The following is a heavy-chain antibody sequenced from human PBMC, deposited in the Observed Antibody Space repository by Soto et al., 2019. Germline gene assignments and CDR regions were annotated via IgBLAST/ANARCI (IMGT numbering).Heavy chain of an antibody. V-gene: IGHV4-59*08. CDR3: ARRWGDAFDT. CDR2: IYYSGST. D-gene: IGHD3-16*01. J-gene: IGHJ3*02. Sequence: PSETLSLTCTVSGGSISSYYWSWIRQPPGKGLEWIGYIYYSGSTNYNPSLKSRVTISVDTSKNQFSLKLSSVTAAGTAVYYCARRWGDAFDTWGQGTMVTVS. CDR1: GGSISSYY.